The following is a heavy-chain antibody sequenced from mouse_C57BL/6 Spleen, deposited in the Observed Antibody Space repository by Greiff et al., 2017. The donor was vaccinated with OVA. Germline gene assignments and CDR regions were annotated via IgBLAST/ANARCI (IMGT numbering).Heavy chain of an antibody. V-gene: IGHV1-80*01. CDR1: GYAFSSYW. D-gene: IGHD4-1*01. Sequence: QVQLQQSGAELVKPGASVKISCKASGYAFSSYWMNWVKQRPGKGLEWIGQIYPGDGDTNYNGKFKGKATLTADKSSSTAYMQLSSLTSEDSAVYFCARGNWGHAMDYWGQGTSVTVSS. CDR3: ARGNWGHAMDY. CDR2: IYPGDGDT. J-gene: IGHJ4*01.